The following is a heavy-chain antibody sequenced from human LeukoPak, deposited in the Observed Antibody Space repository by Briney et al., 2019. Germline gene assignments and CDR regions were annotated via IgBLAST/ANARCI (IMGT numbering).Heavy chain of an antibody. CDR3: AREPIDGDCQFDY. V-gene: IGHV3-11*04. Sequence: PGGSLRLSCAASGFTFSDYSMTWIRQAPGKGLEWVSNISGGSSTIEYADSVKGRFTISRDNAKNSLYLQMNSLRAEDTALYYCAREPIDGDCQFDYWGQGTLVTVSS. J-gene: IGHJ4*02. D-gene: IGHD2-21*02. CDR1: GFTFSDYS. CDR2: ISGGSSTI.